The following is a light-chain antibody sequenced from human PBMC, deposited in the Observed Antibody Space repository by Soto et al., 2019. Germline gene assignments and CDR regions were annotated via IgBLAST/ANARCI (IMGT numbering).Light chain of an antibody. Sequence: QSALTQPPSASGSPGQSVTISCTGTSSDIGTFSSISWYQQYPGKAPKLMIYKGTQRPSGVSNRFSGSTSGNAASLTISGLQAGDEADYFCCSSAPESTYVFGTGTKVTVL. V-gene: IGLV2-23*01. CDR1: SSDIGTFSS. CDR3: CSSAPESTYV. CDR2: KGT. J-gene: IGLJ1*01.